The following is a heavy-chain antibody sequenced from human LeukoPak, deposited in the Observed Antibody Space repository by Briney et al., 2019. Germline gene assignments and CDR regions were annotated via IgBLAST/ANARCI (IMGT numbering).Heavy chain of an antibody. CDR1: GGSISSGSYY. D-gene: IGHD3-10*01. CDR2: IYTSGST. Sequence: SETLSLTCTVSGGSISSGSYYWSWIRQPAGKGLEWIGRIYTSGSTNYNPSLKSRVTISVDTSKNQFSLKLSSVTAADTAVYYCARQSIRTYYYGSWTRFDPWGQGTLVTVSS. J-gene: IGHJ5*02. CDR3: ARQSIRTYYYGSWTRFDP. V-gene: IGHV4-61*02.